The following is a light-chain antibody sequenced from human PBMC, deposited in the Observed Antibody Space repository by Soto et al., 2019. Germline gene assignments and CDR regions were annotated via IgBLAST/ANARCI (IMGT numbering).Light chain of an antibody. Sequence: QSALTQPPSLSGTPGQRVTISCSGRNSNIGRYSVNWYQHFPGTAPKILIYSDDERPSGVPDRFSGSKSGTSASLAISGLQSEDEAEYYWAAWDDNLNGPLFGGGTQLTVL. J-gene: IGLJ3*02. CDR1: NSNIGRYS. V-gene: IGLV1-44*01. CDR3: AAWDDNLNGPL. CDR2: SDD.